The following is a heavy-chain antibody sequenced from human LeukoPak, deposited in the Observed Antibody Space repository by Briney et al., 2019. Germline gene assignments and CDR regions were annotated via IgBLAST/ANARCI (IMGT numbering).Heavy chain of an antibody. V-gene: IGHV4-34*01. D-gene: IGHD3-22*01. CDR2: INHSGST. Sequence: SETLSLTCAVYGGSFSGYYWSWIRQPPGKGLEWIGEINHSGSTNYNPSLKSRVTISVDTSKNQFSLKLSSVTAADTAMYYCARGVVVIRYWGQGTLVTVSS. CDR1: GGSFSGYY. J-gene: IGHJ4*02. CDR3: ARGVVVIRY.